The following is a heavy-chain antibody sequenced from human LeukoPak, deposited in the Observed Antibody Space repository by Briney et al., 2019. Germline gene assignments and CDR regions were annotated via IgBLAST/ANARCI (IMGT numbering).Heavy chain of an antibody. D-gene: IGHD6-19*01. Sequence: SVKVSCKASGGTFSSYAISWVRQAPGQGLEWMGRIIPIPGIANYAQKFQGRVTITADKSTSTAYMELSSLRSEDTAVYYCARDTSVAGYFDYWGQGTLVTVSS. CDR1: GGTFSSYA. CDR3: ARDTSVAGYFDY. J-gene: IGHJ4*02. CDR2: IIPIPGIA. V-gene: IGHV1-69*04.